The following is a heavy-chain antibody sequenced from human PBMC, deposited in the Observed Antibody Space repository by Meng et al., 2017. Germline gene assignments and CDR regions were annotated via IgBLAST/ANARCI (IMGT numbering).Heavy chain of an antibody. V-gene: IGHV1-2*02. Sequence: ASVKVSCKASGYTFTGYYMHWVRQAPGQGLEWMGWINPNSGGTNYAQKFQGRVTMTRDTSISTAYMELISLRSDDTAVYYCARVKMDSSSLDAFDLWGQGTMVTVSS. CDR3: ARVKMDSSSLDAFDL. CDR2: INPNSGGT. CDR1: GYTFTGYY. D-gene: IGHD6-19*01. J-gene: IGHJ3*01.